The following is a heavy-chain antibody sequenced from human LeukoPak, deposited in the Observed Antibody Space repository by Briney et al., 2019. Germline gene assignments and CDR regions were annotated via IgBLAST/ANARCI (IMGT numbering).Heavy chain of an antibody. J-gene: IGHJ4*02. V-gene: IGHV3-21*01. Sequence: GGSLRLSCAASGFTFSSYSMNWVRQAPGKGLEWVSSISSSSSYIYYADSVKGRFTISRDNAQNSLYLQMNSLRAEDTAVYYCARDLAVAGSFDYWGQGTLVTVSS. D-gene: IGHD6-19*01. CDR3: ARDLAVAGSFDY. CDR2: ISSSSSYI. CDR1: GFTFSSYS.